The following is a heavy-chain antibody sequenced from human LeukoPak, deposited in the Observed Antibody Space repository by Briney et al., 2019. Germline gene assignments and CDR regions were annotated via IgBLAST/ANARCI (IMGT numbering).Heavy chain of an antibody. Sequence: GGSLRLSCAASGFTFSSYSMNWVRQAPGKGLEWVSSISSSSSYTYYADSVKGRFTISRDNSKNTLYLQMNSLRAEDTAVYYCANPTVTAAYYYYGMDVWGQGITVTVSS. CDR3: ANPTVTAAYYYYGMDV. V-gene: IGHV3-21*04. CDR1: GFTFSSYS. D-gene: IGHD4-17*01. J-gene: IGHJ6*02. CDR2: ISSSSSYT.